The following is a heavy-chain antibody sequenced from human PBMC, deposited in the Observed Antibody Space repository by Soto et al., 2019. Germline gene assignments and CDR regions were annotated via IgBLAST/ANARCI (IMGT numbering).Heavy chain of an antibody. CDR1: GFSLSSTRVA. V-gene: IGHV2-5*02. CDR2: IYWDDDK. CDR3: AHSVVAGLGYYFDY. J-gene: IGHJ4*02. Sequence: QITLKESGPTLVKPTQTLTLTCTFSGFSLSSTRVAVGWIRQPPGKALEWLALIYWDDDKRYSPFLKSRLTITKDTSKNQVVLTMTIMYPVDTATYYCAHSVVAGLGYYFDYWGQGTLVTVSS. D-gene: IGHD6-19*01.